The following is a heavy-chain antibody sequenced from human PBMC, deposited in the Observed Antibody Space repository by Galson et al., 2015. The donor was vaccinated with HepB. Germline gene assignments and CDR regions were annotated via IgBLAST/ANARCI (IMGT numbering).Heavy chain of an antibody. CDR1: GYTFTSYG. V-gene: IGHV1-18*01. CDR3: ARAPPKYILVPRRFLEWLTDY. D-gene: IGHD3-3*01. CDR2: ISAYNGNT. Sequence: SVKVSCKASGYTFTSYGISWVRQAPGQGLEWMGWISAYNGNTNYAQKLQGRVTMTTDTSTSTAYMELRSLRSDDTAVYYCARAPPKYILVPRRFLEWLTDYWGQGTLVTVSS. J-gene: IGHJ4*02.